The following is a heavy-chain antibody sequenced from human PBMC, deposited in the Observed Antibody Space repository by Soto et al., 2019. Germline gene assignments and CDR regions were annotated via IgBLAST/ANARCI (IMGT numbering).Heavy chain of an antibody. CDR1: GGSISSSSYY. D-gene: IGHD3-16*01. Sequence: QLQLQESGPGLVKPSETLSLTCTVSGGSISSSSYYWGWIRQPPGKGLEWIGSIYYSGSTYYNPSLKSRVTISVDTSKNQFSLKLSSVTAADTAVYYCAREGRDLWGGGDTDYWGQGTLVTVSS. V-gene: IGHV4-39*02. J-gene: IGHJ4*02. CDR3: AREGRDLWGGGDTDY. CDR2: IYYSGST.